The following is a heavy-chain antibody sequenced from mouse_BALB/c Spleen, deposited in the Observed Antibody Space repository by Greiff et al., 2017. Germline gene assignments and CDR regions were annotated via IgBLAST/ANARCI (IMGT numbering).Heavy chain of an antibody. D-gene: IGHD2-3*01. Sequence: EVMLVESGGGLVKPGGSLKLSCAASGFTFSSYAMSWVRQTPEKRLEWVASISSGGSTYYPDSVKGRFTISRDNARNILYLQMSSLRSEDTAMYYCAGWLLPYAMDYWGQGTSVTVSS. CDR2: ISSGGST. V-gene: IGHV5-6-5*01. CDR1: GFTFSSYA. J-gene: IGHJ4*01. CDR3: AGWLLPYAMDY.